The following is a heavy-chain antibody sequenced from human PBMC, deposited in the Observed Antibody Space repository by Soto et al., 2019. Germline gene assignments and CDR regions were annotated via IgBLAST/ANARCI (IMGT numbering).Heavy chain of an antibody. D-gene: IGHD3-10*01. J-gene: IGHJ2*01. CDR1: GLTISGKKY. CDR2: LYDVDGS. V-gene: IGHV3-53*01. CDR3: ARDGPGSRGLWYFDL. Sequence: DVQLVESGGGLIQPGESLRLSCAAFGLTISGKKYVAWVRQAPGKGLEWVSALYDVDGSFYADSVTGRFTTSSDSSKTTVYLQMNSLRAEDTAVYYCARDGPGSRGLWYFDLWGRSTLVTVSS.